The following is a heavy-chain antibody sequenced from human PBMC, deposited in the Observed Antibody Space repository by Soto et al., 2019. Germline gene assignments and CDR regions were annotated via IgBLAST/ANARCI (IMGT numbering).Heavy chain of an antibody. CDR1: GFTVSSNY. CDR2: IYSGGST. CDR3: ARDPGDGYNHDAFDI. Sequence: EVQLVESGVGLIQPGGSLRLSCAASGFTVSSNYMSWVRQAPGKGLEWVSVIYSGGSTYYADSVKGRFTISRDNSKNTLYLQMNSLRAEDTAVYYCARDPGDGYNHDAFDIWGQGTMVTVSS. D-gene: IGHD5-12*01. V-gene: IGHV3-53*01. J-gene: IGHJ3*02.